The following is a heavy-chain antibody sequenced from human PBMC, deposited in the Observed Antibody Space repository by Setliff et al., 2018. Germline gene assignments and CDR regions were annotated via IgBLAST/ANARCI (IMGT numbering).Heavy chain of an antibody. CDR3: SRLVRFCIRTSCQRLSGGEF. D-gene: IGHD2-2*01. V-gene: IGHV1-18*01. CDR2: IGVYSGNT. J-gene: IGHJ4*02. CDR1: GYTFTESI. Sequence: GASVKVSCKASGYTFTESIVSWVRQAPGQGLEWLGWIGVYSGNTYTAQRFQGRVTMTTDTSTNMAYLELRSLGSGDTAVYYCSRLVRFCIRTSCQRLSGGEFWGQGTLVTVSS.